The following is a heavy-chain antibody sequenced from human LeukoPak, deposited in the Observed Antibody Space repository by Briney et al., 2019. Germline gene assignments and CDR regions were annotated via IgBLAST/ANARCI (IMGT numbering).Heavy chain of an antibody. J-gene: IGHJ6*03. D-gene: IGHD2-15*01. CDR1: GGSISSYY. CDR2: IYTSGST. CDR3: AREVVVAATHYYYYMDV. Sequence: SETLSLTCTVSGGSISSYYWSWIRQPAGKGLEWIGRIYTSGSTNYNPSLKSRVTMSVDASKNQFSLKLSSVTAADTAVYYCAREVVVAATHYYYYMDVWGKGTTVTIPS. V-gene: IGHV4-4*07.